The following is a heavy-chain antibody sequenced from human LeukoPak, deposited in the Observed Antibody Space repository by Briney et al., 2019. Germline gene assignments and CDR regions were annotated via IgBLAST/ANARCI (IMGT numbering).Heavy chain of an antibody. Sequence: PSETLSLTCAVSGYSISSGYYWGWIRQPPGKGLEWIGSIYHSGSTYYNPSLKSRVTISVDTSKNQFSLKLSSVTAADTAVYYCAWYSSGCYLGQGTLVTVSS. CDR1: GYSISSGYY. J-gene: IGHJ4*02. D-gene: IGHD6-19*01. CDR2: IYHSGST. CDR3: AWYSSGCY. V-gene: IGHV4-38-2*01.